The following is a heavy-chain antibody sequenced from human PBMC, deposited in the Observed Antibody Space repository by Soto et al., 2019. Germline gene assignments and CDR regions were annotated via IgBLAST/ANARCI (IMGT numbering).Heavy chain of an antibody. Sequence: ASVKVSCKASGYTFTNYYIHWVRQAPGQGLEWMGIINPSGGSTSYAQKFQGRVTMTRDTSTSTVYMELSSLRSEDTAMYYCTKGSFTVTTNYMDVWGKGTTVTVSS. J-gene: IGHJ6*03. D-gene: IGHD4-17*01. CDR1: GYTFTNYY. CDR3: TKGSFTVTTNYMDV. V-gene: IGHV1-46*03. CDR2: INPSGGST.